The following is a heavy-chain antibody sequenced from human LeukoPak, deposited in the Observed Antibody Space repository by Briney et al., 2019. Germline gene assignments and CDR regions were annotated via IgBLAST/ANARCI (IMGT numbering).Heavy chain of an antibody. CDR1: GYTFTNYG. CDR3: ARAYHSSSWYGVAEYFQH. V-gene: IGHV1-18*01. Sequence: AASVKVSCKTSGYTFTNYGITWVRQAPGQGLERMGWISPYNGNTNYAQNLQGRVTMTTDTSTGTAYMELRSLTSDDTAVYYCARAYHSSSWYGVAEYFQHWGQGTLVTASS. J-gene: IGHJ1*01. D-gene: IGHD6-13*01. CDR2: ISPYNGNT.